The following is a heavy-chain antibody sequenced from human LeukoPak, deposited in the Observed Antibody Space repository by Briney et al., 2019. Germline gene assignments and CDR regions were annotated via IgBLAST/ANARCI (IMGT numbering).Heavy chain of an antibody. D-gene: IGHD3-3*01. CDR2: INSDGSST. CDR3: ASQVTDFWSGYFGAFDI. CDR1: GFTFSSYW. J-gene: IGHJ3*02. Sequence: PGGSLRLSCAAPGFTFSSYWMYWVRQAPGKGLVWVSRINSDGSSTSYADSVKGRFTISRDNAKNTLYLQMNGLRAEDTAVYYCASQVTDFWSGYFGAFDIWGQGTMVTVSS. V-gene: IGHV3-74*01.